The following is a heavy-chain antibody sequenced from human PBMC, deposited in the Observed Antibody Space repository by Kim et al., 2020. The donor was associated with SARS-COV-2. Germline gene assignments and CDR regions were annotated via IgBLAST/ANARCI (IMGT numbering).Heavy chain of an antibody. CDR2: IWYDGSNK. Sequence: GGSLRLSCAASGFTFSSYGMHWVRQAPGKGLEWVAVIWYDGSNKYYADSVKGRFTISRDNSKNTLYLQMNSLRAEDTAVYYCAREQRDCSGGSCNLYFDYWGQGTLVTVSS. J-gene: IGHJ4*02. CDR1: GFTFSSYG. D-gene: IGHD2-15*01. V-gene: IGHV3-33*01. CDR3: AREQRDCSGGSCNLYFDY.